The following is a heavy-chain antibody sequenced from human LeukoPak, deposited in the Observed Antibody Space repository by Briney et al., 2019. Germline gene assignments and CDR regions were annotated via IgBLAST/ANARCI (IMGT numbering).Heavy chain of an antibody. Sequence: ASVKVSCKTSGYTFTTYSITWLRQAPGQGLEWMGWVSASNGNTNYAQKLQGRVTMTTDTSTSTAYMELRSLRSDDTAVYYCARDNGYYGSGSYYSFDYWGQGTLVTVSS. CDR3: ARDNGYYGSGSYYSFDY. CDR1: GYTFTTYS. CDR2: VSASNGNT. J-gene: IGHJ4*02. V-gene: IGHV1-18*01. D-gene: IGHD3-10*01.